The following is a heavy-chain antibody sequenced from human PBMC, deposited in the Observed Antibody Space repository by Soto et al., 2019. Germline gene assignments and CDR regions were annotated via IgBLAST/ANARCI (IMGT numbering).Heavy chain of an antibody. D-gene: IGHD2-21*01. CDR1: GGSVSTSSDF. V-gene: IGHV4-39*01. CDR2: ISYSGST. Sequence: SETLSLTCTVSGGSVSTSSDFWDWLRQPPGKGLEWIGSISYSGSTYYNPSLKSRVTISIDTSKNQFSLKLSSVTAPDTAVYYCARHQFGGNFRGPFDYWGQGTLVTVSS. J-gene: IGHJ4*02. CDR3: ARHQFGGNFRGPFDY.